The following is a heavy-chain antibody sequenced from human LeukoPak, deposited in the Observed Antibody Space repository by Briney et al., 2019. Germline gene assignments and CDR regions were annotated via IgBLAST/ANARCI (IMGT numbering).Heavy chain of an antibody. CDR2: IKQDGSEK. V-gene: IGHV3-7*01. CDR3: ARDGGYYADY. CDR1: GFTFSDYY. D-gene: IGHD1-26*01. Sequence: GGSLRLSCAASGFTFSDYYMSWIRQAPGKGLEWVANIKQDGSEKYYVDSVKGRFTISRDNAKNSLYLQMDSLRAEDTAVYYCARDGGYYADYWGQGTLVTVSS. J-gene: IGHJ4*02.